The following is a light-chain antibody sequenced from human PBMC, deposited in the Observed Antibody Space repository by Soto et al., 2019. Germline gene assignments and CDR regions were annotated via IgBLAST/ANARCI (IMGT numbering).Light chain of an antibody. Sequence: QSALTQPASVSGSPGQSITISCTGTSSDVGSYNLVSWYQQQPGKAPKLMIYEVSKRPSGVSNRFSGSKSGNTASLTLSGLQAADEADYYCFSYAGSSTFLYVFGTGTQLTVL. CDR2: EVS. V-gene: IGLV2-23*02. J-gene: IGLJ1*01. CDR1: SSDVGSYNL. CDR3: FSYAGSSTFLYV.